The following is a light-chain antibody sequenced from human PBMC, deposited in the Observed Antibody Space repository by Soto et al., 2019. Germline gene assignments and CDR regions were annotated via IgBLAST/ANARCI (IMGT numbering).Light chain of an antibody. J-gene: IGKJ4*01. Sequence: VLTQSPATLSLSPGERATLSCRASQSVSSYLAWYQQKPGQAPRLLIYDASNRATGIPARFSGSGSGTDFTLTISSLEPEDFAVYYCQQRSNWPPGLTFGGGTKVDIK. CDR3: QQRSNWPPGLT. V-gene: IGKV3-11*01. CDR1: QSVSSY. CDR2: DAS.